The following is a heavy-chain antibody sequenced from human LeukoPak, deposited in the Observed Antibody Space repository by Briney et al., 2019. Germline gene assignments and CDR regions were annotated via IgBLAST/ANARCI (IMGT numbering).Heavy chain of an antibody. Sequence: QAGGSLRLSCAASGFTFRSYGMHWVRQAPGKGLEWVAFIRYDGNNKYYADSVKGRFTISRDNSKNTVYLQMNSLRAEDTAVYYCARVLRYCSGGNCYSGGLGYMDVWGKGTTVTISS. V-gene: IGHV3-30*02. D-gene: IGHD2-15*01. CDR1: GFTFRSYG. CDR2: IRYDGNNK. J-gene: IGHJ6*03. CDR3: ARVLRYCSGGNCYSGGLGYMDV.